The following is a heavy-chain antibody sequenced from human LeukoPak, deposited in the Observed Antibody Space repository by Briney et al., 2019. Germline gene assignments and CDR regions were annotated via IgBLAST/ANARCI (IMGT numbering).Heavy chain of an antibody. V-gene: IGHV1-69*13. CDR1: GGTFSSYA. Sequence: ASVKVSCKASGGTFSSYAISWVRQAPGQGLEWMGGIIPIFGTANYAQKFQGRVTITADESTSTAYMELSSLRSEDTAVYYCAVGVRYCSSTSCYTPFHYYYYMDVWGKGTTVTVSS. CDR3: AVGVRYCSSTSCYTPFHYYYYMDV. CDR2: IIPIFGTA. J-gene: IGHJ6*03. D-gene: IGHD2-2*01.